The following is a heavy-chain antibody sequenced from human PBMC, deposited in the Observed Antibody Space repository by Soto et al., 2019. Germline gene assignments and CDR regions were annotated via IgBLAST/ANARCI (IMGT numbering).Heavy chain of an antibody. CDR1: GFTFSSYA. CDR2: ISYDGSNK. J-gene: IGHJ6*02. V-gene: IGHV3-30-3*01. CDR3: ARAFNVDQGNKELSYYYGMDV. D-gene: IGHD5-12*01. Sequence: GGSLRLSCAASGFTFSSYAMHWVRQAPGKGLEWVAVISYDGSNKYYADSVKGRFTISRDNSKNTLYLQMNSLRAEDTAVYYCARAFNVDQGNKELSYYYGMDVWGQGTTVTVSS.